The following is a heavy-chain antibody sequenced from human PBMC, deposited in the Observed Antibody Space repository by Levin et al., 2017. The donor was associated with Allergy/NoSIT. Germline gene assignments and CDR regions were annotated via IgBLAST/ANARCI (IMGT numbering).Heavy chain of an antibody. CDR3: AREHYDILTGYSDY. CDR2: ISSSSSTI. D-gene: IGHD3-9*01. Sequence: GGSLRLSCAASGFTFSSYSMNWVRQAPGKGLEWVSYISSSSSTIYYADSVKGRFTISRDNAKNSLYLQMNSLRAEDTAVYYCAREHYDILTGYSDYWGQGTLVTVSS. J-gene: IGHJ4*02. CDR1: GFTFSSYS. V-gene: IGHV3-48*01.